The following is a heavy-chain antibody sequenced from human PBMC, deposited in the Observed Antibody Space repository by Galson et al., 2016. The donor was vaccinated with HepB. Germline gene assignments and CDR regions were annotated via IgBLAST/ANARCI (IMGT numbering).Heavy chain of an antibody. CDR1: GFTFSSYG. J-gene: IGHJ4*02. D-gene: IGHD5-12*01. CDR2: ISYDGSNK. V-gene: IGHV3-30*18. Sequence: SLRLSCAAAGFTFSSYGMHWVRQAPGKGLEWVVVISYDGSNKYYADSVKGRFTISRDNSKNTLYLQMNSLRAEDTAVYYCAKWGGSGYDWARLDYWGQGTLVTVSS. CDR3: AKWGGSGYDWARLDY.